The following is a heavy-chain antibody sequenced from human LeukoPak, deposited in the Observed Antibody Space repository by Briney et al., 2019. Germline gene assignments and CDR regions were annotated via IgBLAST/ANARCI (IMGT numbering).Heavy chain of an antibody. J-gene: IGHJ6*02. CDR2: ISGSGGST. D-gene: IGHD2-2*01. Sequence: GGSLRLSCAASRFTFSSYAMSWVRQAPGKGVEWVSAISGSGGSTYYADSVKGRFTISRDNSKNTLYLQMNSLRAEDTAVYYCAKAFCSSTSCQNDWGGLDYYYGMDVWGQGTTVTVSS. V-gene: IGHV3-23*01. CDR1: RFTFSSYA. CDR3: AKAFCSSTSCQNDWGGLDYYYGMDV.